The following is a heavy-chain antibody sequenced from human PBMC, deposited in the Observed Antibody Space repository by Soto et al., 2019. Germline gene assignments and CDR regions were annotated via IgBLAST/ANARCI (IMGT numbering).Heavy chain of an antibody. CDR1: GRSMSSHY. V-gene: IGHV4-59*11. J-gene: IGHJ4*02. CDR2: IYDTGST. CDR3: ARANGDPRLFDY. Sequence: SETLSLTCIVSGRSMSSHYWSWIRQPPGKGLEWIGFIYDTGSTNYNPSLKSRVTISADTSNNQFSLKLSSVTAADTAVYYCARANGDPRLFDYWGQGTPVT. D-gene: IGHD4-17*01.